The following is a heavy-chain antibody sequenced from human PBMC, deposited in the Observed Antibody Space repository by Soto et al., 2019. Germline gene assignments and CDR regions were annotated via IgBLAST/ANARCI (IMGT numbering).Heavy chain of an antibody. CDR2: INHSGST. J-gene: IGHJ3*02. Sequence: SETLSLTCAVYGGSFSGYYWSWIRQPPGKGLEWIGEINHSGSTNYNPSLKSRVTISVDRSKNQFSLKLSSVTAADTAVYYCARVERGTATTVVDAFDIWGPGTMVTVSS. V-gene: IGHV4-34*01. CDR1: GGSFSGYY. D-gene: IGHD1-1*01. CDR3: ARVERGTATTVVDAFDI.